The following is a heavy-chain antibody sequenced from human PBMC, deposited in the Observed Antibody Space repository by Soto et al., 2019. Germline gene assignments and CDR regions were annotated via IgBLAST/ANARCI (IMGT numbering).Heavy chain of an antibody. CDR2: IDPSDSYT. CDR1: GYIFTSYW. CDR3: ARPAHYYDSIGYHNYYYGMEV. V-gene: IGHV5-10-1*01. D-gene: IGHD3-22*01. J-gene: IGHJ6*02. Sequence: PGESLKISCKGSGYIFTSYWISWVRQMPGKGLEWMGRIDPSDSYTNYSPSFQGHATISADKSIRTAYLQWSSMKASDTTMYYYARPAHYYDSIGYHNYYYGMEVWGQGTTVTVSS.